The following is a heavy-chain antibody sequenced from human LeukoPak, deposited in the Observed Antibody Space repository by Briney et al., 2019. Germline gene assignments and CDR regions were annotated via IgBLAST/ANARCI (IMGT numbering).Heavy chain of an antibody. CDR1: GYTFTSFY. V-gene: IGHV1-46*01. CDR2: INPSGGST. CDR3: ARGGYYYDSTGSWFHP. Sequence: ASVKVSCKASGYTFTSFYVHWVRQAPGQGLEWMGVINPSGGSTSYAQKFQGRVTMTRDMSTSTVYMELSSLRSEDTAVYYCARGGYYYDSTGSWFHPWGQGAQVTVSS. D-gene: IGHD3-22*01. J-gene: IGHJ5*02.